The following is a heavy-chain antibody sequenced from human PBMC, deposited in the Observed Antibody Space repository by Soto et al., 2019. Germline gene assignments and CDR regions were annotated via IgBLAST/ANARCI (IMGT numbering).Heavy chain of an antibody. CDR2: ISWTSGSI. Sequence: EVQLLESGGGLVQPGRSLRLSCAASGFTFHNCAMHWVRQAPGKGLEWVSGISWTSGSIAYADSVKGRFTISRDNAKNSLYLQMNSLRVADTALYYCTYVHFGDYVASNSIWYFDLWGRGTLVTVSS. J-gene: IGHJ2*01. CDR1: GFTFHNCA. CDR3: TYVHFGDYVASNSIWYFDL. V-gene: IGHV3-9*01. D-gene: IGHD4-17*01.